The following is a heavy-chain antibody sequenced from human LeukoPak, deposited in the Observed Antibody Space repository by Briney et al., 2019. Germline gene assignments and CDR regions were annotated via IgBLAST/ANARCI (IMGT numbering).Heavy chain of an antibody. CDR3: ARDRGIVGTTGYYYMDV. CDR1: GFSLSDYY. D-gene: IGHD1-26*01. V-gene: IGHV3-11*04. Sequence: GGSLRLSCVASGFSLSDYYMSRIRQAPGKGLEWVSYIGSTIYYADPVKGRLTISRDNAKNSLYLQMSSLRAEDTAVYYCARDRGIVGTTGYYYMDVWGKGTTVTVSS. CDR2: IGSTI. J-gene: IGHJ6*03.